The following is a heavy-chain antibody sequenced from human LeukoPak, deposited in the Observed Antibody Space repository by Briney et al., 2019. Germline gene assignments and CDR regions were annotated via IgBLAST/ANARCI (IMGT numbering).Heavy chain of an antibody. CDR3: AREGSGGSYTFDY. D-gene: IGHD1-26*01. CDR1: GYTFTGYY. CDR2: INPNSGGT. Sequence: ASVKVSCKASGYTFTGYYMHWVRQAPGQGLEWMGWINPNSGGTNYAQKFQGRVTMTRDTSISTAYMELSRLRSDDPAVYYCAREGSGGSYTFDYWGQGTLVTVSS. V-gene: IGHV1-2*02. J-gene: IGHJ4*02.